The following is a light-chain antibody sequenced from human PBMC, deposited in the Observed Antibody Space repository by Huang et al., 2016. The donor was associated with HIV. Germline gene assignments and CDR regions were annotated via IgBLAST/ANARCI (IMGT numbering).Light chain of an antibody. CDR2: WAS. CDR1: QSVYYSSNSKNY. J-gene: IGKJ1*01. V-gene: IGKV4-1*01. CDR3: QQYYSIPQT. Sequence: DIVLTQSPDSLAVSMGERATINCRSSQSVYYSSNSKNYLAWFQQKPGQAPRRLIYWASAREAGVPDRFTGSGSGTDFTLTISTLEAEDAAVYYCQQYYSIPQTFGQGTKVEI.